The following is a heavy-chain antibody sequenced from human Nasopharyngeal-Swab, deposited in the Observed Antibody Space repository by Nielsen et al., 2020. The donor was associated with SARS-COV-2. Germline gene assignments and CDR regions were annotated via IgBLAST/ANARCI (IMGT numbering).Heavy chain of an antibody. V-gene: IGHV3-73*01. CDR3: TRPWAAASGHTALFLGFDP. J-gene: IGHJ5*02. CDR1: EFTFSCSA. D-gene: IGHD2-2*01. CDR2: IRSKANNYAT. Sequence: GESLKISCAASEFTFSCSAMHWVRQASGKGLEWVGRIRSKANNYATAYAASVKGRFTISRDDSKNTAYLQMNSLKTEDTAVYYCTRPWAAASGHTALFLGFDPWGQGTLVTVSS.